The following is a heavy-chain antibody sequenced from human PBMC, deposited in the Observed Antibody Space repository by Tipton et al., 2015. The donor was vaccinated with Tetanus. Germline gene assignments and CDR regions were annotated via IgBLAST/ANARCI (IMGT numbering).Heavy chain of an antibody. Sequence: GSLRLSCAASGFTLSRYTLNWVRQAPGKGLEWVSSISSSSRYTFYADSLKGRFTTSRDNSKNTLYLQMSSLRAEDTALYYCAKAPRPLPLAGTPPDDYYYMDVWGKGTTVTVSS. CDR1: GFTLSRYT. CDR3: AKAPRPLPLAGTPPDDYYYMDV. J-gene: IGHJ6*03. D-gene: IGHD6-19*01. CDR2: ISSSSRYT. V-gene: IGHV3-21*04.